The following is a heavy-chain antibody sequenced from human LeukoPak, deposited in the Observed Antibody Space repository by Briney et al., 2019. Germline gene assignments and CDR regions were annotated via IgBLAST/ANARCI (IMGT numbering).Heavy chain of an antibody. CDR1: GDSISSNYW. Sequence: PSETLSLTCAVSGDSISSNYWWSWVRQPPGKGLEWIGEIHHSGTTNYNPALKSRVTISVDKSKNQFSLKLTSVTAADAAVYYCAASPSYSSSQIDYWGQGTLVTVSS. CDR2: IHHSGTT. CDR3: AASPSYSSSQIDY. D-gene: IGHD6-6*01. V-gene: IGHV4-4*02. J-gene: IGHJ4*02.